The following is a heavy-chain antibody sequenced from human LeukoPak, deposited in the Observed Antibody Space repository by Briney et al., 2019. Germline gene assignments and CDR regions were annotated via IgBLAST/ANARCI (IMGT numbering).Heavy chain of an antibody. V-gene: IGHV3-23*01. CDR3: AKEDRRVRSGFDP. CDR2: VSGNGGDI. CDR1: GFIFSSQA. J-gene: IGHJ5*02. D-gene: IGHD1-14*01. Sequence: GGSLRLSCAASGFIFSSQALSWVRQALGKGLEWVSSVSGNGGDIYYTDSVKGRFTISRDNSRNTLYLQMNSLRADDTAVYYCAKEDRRVRSGFDPWGQGTLVTVSS.